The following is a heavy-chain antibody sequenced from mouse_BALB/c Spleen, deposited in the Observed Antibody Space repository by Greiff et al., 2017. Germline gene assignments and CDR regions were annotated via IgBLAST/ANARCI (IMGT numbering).Heavy chain of an antibody. D-gene: IGHD2-10*01. Sequence: DVKLQESGPDLVKPSQSLSLTCTVTGYSITSGYSWHWIRQFPGNKLEWMGYIHYSGSTNYNPSLKSRISITRDTSKNQFFLQLNSVTTEDTATYYCARIAYYGNYDWYFDVWGAGTTVTVSS. CDR3: ARIAYYGNYDWYFDV. CDR2: IHYSGST. CDR1: GYSITSGYS. J-gene: IGHJ1*01. V-gene: IGHV3-1*02.